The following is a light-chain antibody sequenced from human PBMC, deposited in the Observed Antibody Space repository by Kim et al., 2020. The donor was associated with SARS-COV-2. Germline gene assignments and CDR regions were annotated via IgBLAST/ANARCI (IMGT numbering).Light chain of an antibody. Sequence: HGVTISGPGSGSNIGSRIVNWYQQLPGPAPKLLIYSNNQRPSGVPDRFSGSKSGTSGSLAISGLQSEDEADYYCAAWDGSLNGYVFGTGTKVTVL. CDR3: AAWDGSLNGYV. CDR2: SNN. J-gene: IGLJ1*01. V-gene: IGLV1-44*01. CDR1: GSNIGSRI.